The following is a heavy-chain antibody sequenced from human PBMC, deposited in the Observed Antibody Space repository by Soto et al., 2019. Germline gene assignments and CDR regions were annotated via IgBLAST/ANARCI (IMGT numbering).Heavy chain of an antibody. CDR2: MHDGGTT. J-gene: IGHJ4*02. D-gene: IGHD3-3*01. V-gene: IGHV4-30-4*01. Sequence: LSLTCSVSGASVTSGDYYWNWIRQTPGTGLEWLGYMHDGGTTSYNPSLKSRVTISRDTSKNQFSLKLTSVSAADTAVYFCARGGLYDLWSGLFDWGQGIRVTVSS. CDR3: ARGGLYDLWSGLFD. CDR1: GASVTSGDYY.